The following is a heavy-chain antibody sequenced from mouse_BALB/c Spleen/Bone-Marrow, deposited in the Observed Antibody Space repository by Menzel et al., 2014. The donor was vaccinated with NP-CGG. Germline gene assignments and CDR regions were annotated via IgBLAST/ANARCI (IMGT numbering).Heavy chain of an antibody. CDR1: GFFLTSYG. CDR3: ARRDGYLFAY. Sequence: VQLVESGPGLVQPSQSLSITCTVSGFFLTSYGVHWVRQSPGKGLEWLGVIWSDGSTDYNAAFISRLNISKGNSKSQIFFKMNSLQPNDTAIYFCARRDGYLFAYWGQGTLVTVSA. D-gene: IGHD2-3*01. CDR2: IWSDGST. V-gene: IGHV2-2*02. J-gene: IGHJ3*01.